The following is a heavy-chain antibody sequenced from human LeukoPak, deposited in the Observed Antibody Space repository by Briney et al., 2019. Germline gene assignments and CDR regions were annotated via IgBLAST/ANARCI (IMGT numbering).Heavy chain of an antibody. Sequence: GGSLRLSCAASGFAFSSYGMHWVRQAPGKGLEWVAFIRYDGSNKYYADSVKGRFTISRDNARNSLYLQVNSLRAEDTAVYYCASQDSSGYYHYWGQGTLVTVSS. CDR3: ASQDSSGYYHY. D-gene: IGHD3-22*01. CDR1: GFAFSSYG. CDR2: IRYDGSNK. J-gene: IGHJ4*02. V-gene: IGHV3-30*02.